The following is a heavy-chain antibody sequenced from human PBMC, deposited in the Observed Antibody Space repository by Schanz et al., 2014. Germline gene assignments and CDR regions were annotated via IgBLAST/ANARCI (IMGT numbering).Heavy chain of an antibody. CDR3: AGATYSSSWYGGSEYFQH. CDR1: GDTFRSYT. Sequence: QVQLVQSGAEVKKPGSSVKVSCKASGDTFRSYTINWVRHAPGQGPEWMGRIIPITGITNYAQKFQGRVTFTADKSTSTAFLEVNSLRSEDTAVYYCAGATYSSSWYGGSEYFQHWGQGTLVTVSS. D-gene: IGHD6-13*01. V-gene: IGHV1-69*02. CDR2: IIPITGIT. J-gene: IGHJ1*01.